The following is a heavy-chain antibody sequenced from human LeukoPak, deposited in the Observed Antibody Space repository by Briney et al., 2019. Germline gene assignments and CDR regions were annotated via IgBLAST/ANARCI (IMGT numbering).Heavy chain of an antibody. J-gene: IGHJ4*02. D-gene: IGHD4-17*01. CDR1: GYAFTGYY. CDR2: INPNSGGT. Sequence: ASVKVSCKASGYAFTGYYMHWVRQAPGQGLEWMGWINPNSGGTNYAQKFQGRVTMTRDTSISTAYKELSRLRSDDTAVYYCARDADYGDYVLPDYWGQGTLVTVSS. V-gene: IGHV1-2*02. CDR3: ARDADYGDYVLPDY.